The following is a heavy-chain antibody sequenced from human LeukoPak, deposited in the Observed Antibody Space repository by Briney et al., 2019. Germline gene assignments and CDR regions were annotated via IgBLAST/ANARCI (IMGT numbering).Heavy chain of an antibody. V-gene: IGHV1-2*02. J-gene: IGHJ3*02. CDR1: GYTFTGYY. CDR2: IYPHSGGT. D-gene: IGHD3-16*01. CDR3: ARVGEKRAFDI. Sequence: ASVKVSCKASGYTFTGYYIHWVRQAPGQGLEWMGWIYPHSGGTDYAQKFQGRVTMTRDTSISTAYMELSRLRSDDTAVYYCARVGEKRAFDIWGQGTMVTISS.